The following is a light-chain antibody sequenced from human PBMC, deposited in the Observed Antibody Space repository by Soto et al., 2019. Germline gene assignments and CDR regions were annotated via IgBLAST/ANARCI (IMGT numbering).Light chain of an antibody. Sequence: EIVLTQSPATLSLSPGERATLSCRASQSVSSYLAWSQQKPGQAPRLLIYDASNRATGIPARFSGSGSGTDFTLTISSLEPEDFAVYYCRQRSNWPPMYTFGQGTKLEIK. V-gene: IGKV3-11*01. CDR1: QSVSSY. CDR3: RQRSNWPPMYT. J-gene: IGKJ2*01. CDR2: DAS.